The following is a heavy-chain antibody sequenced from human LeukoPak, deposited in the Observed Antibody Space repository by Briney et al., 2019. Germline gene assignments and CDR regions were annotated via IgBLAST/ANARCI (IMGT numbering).Heavy chain of an antibody. CDR1: GFTLGNYA. Sequence: GGSLRLSCAASGFTLGNYAWNWSRQAPGKGWRGLPLIYYDGSNKYYADSVKGRFTISRDNSKNTLFLQMNSLRAEDTAVYYCAKSVVYYDFWSLPNDYWGQGTLVTVSS. CDR3: AKSVVYYDFWSLPNDY. CDR2: IYYDGSNK. J-gene: IGHJ4*02. V-gene: IGHV3-30*02. D-gene: IGHD3-3*01.